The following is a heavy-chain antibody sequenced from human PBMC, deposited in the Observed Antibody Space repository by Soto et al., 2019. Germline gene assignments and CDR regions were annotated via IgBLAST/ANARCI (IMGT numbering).Heavy chain of an antibody. Sequence: QVQLQQWGAGLLKPSETLSLTCAVYGGSFSDYYWNWIRQPPGKGLEWIGEVNYLGNTNYSLSLLGRVTISIDTSKNQLSLELTSVTAADTAVYYCARSRNLDVWGQGTTVTVSS. V-gene: IGHV4-34*02. CDR2: VNYLGNT. CDR1: GGSFSDYY. CDR3: ARSRNLDV. J-gene: IGHJ6*02. D-gene: IGHD1-1*01.